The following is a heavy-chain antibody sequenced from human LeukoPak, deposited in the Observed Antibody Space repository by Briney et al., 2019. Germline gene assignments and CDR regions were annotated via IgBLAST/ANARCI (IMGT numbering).Heavy chain of an antibody. CDR2: INPSGGST. J-gene: IGHJ5*02. V-gene: IGHV1-46*01. CDR1: GYTFTSYY. D-gene: IGHD2-2*02. CDR3: ARDRSIVVVPAAISRFDP. Sequence: ASVKVSCKASGYTFTSYYMHWVRQAPGQGLEWMGIINPSGGSTSYAQKFQGRVTMTRDTSTSTVYMELSSLRSEDTAVYYCARDRSIVVVPAAISRFDPWGQGTLVTVSS.